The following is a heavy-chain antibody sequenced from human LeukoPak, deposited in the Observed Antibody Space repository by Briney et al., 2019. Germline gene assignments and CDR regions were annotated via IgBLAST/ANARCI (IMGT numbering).Heavy chain of an antibody. CDR1: GFTFSSYA. J-gene: IGHJ6*03. D-gene: IGHD3-3*01. CDR3: ARGRYDFWSGYYSYYYYYYMDV. Sequence: GGSLRLSCAASGFTFSSYAMHWVRQAPGKGLEWVAVISYDGSNKYYADSVKGRFTISRDNSKNTLYLQMNSLRVEDTAVYYCARGRYDFWSGYYSYYYYYYMDVWGKGTTVTVSS. CDR2: ISYDGSNK. V-gene: IGHV3-30*04.